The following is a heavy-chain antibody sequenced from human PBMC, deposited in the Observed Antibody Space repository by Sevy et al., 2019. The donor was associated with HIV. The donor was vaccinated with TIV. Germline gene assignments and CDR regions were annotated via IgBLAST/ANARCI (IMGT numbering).Heavy chain of an antibody. J-gene: IGHJ4*02. CDR2: IGGSGDTT. CDR3: TTDKGGDYDFWSGYQYYFDY. CDR1: GFTFSSYA. Sequence: GGSLRLSCAASGFTFSSYAMSWVRQAPEKGLEWVSAIGGSGDTTYYADSVKGRFTISSDNSKNTLYLQMNSLKTEDTAVYYCTTDKGGDYDFWSGYQYYFDYWGQGTLVTVSS. V-gene: IGHV3-23*01. D-gene: IGHD3-3*01.